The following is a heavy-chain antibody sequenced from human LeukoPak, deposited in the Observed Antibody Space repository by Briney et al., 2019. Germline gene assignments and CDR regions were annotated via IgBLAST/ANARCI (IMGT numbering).Heavy chain of an antibody. CDR1: GFTFSNAW. CDR3: ATPTDYPAY. J-gene: IGHJ3*01. D-gene: IGHD4-11*01. V-gene: IGHV3-15*01. Sequence: GGSLRLSCAASGFTFSNAWMSWVRQAPGKGLEWVGRIKSKTGGGTTEYAAPVKGRFTISRDDSKSTLYLQMNSLKTEDTAVYYCATPTDYPAYWGQGTMVTVSS. CDR2: IKSKTGGGTT.